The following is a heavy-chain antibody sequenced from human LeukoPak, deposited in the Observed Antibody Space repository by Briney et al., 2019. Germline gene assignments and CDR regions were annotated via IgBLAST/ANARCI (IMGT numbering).Heavy chain of an antibody. V-gene: IGHV3-15*05. D-gene: IGHD5-24*01. J-gene: IGHJ4*02. Sequence: GGSLRLSCAASGFTFSNAWMSWVRQAPGKGLEWVGRIKSKTDGGTTDYAAPVKGRFTISRDDSKNTLYLQMNSLRAEDTALYYCAKDDRLWDGYNYLAYWGQGTLVTVSS. CDR2: IKSKTDGGTT. CDR1: GFTFSNAW. CDR3: AKDDRLWDGYNYLAY.